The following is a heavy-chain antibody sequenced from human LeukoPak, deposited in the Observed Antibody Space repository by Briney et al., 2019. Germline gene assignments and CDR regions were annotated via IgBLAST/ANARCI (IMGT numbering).Heavy chain of an antibody. V-gene: IGHV3-48*03. J-gene: IGHJ6*02. Sequence: GSLRLSCAASGFTFSSYEMNWVRQAPGKGLEWVSYISSSGSTIYYADSVKGRFTISRDNAKNSLYLQMNSVRAEDTAVYYCARGHTYYDILTGCYGYYYGMDVWGQGTTVTVSS. CDR3: ARGHTYYDILTGCYGYYYGMDV. D-gene: IGHD3-9*01. CDR1: GFTFSSYE. CDR2: ISSSGSTI.